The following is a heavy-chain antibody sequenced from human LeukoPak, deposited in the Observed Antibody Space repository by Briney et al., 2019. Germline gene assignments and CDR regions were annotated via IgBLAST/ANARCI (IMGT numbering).Heavy chain of an antibody. CDR2: ISSSSSYI. CDR1: GFTFSSYS. CDR3: ARENGSGWTGAFDI. V-gene: IGHV3-21*01. D-gene: IGHD6-19*01. J-gene: IGHJ3*02. Sequence: GGSLRLPCAASGFTFSSYSMNWVRQAPGKGLEWVSSISSSSSYIYYADSVKGRFTISRDNAKNSLYLQMNSLRAEDTAVYYCARENGSGWTGAFDIWGQGTMVTVSS.